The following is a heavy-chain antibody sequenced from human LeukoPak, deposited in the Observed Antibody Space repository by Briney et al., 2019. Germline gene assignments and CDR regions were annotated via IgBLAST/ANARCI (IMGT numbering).Heavy chain of an antibody. CDR2: TWYRSRWYN. J-gene: IGHJ4*02. D-gene: IGHD3-10*01. CDR3: AAGSSGSSHYYFDY. CDR1: GDSVSSNSAA. V-gene: IGHV6-1*01. Sequence: PPQTLSLTCAISGDSVSSNSAAWHWIRQSPSRGLEWLGRTWYRSRWYNEYAVSVKSRITINPDTSKNQFSLHLNSVTPEDTAVYYCAAGSSGSSHYYFDYWGQGTLVTVSS.